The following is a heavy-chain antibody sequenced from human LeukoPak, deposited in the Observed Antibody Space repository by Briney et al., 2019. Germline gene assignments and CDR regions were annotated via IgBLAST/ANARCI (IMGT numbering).Heavy chain of an antibody. CDR3: ARPAYGDYVRWFEP. CDR2: IYYSGST. Sequence: SETLSLTCTVSGGSTSSYYWGWIRQPPGKGLEWIGSIYYSGSTYYNPSLKSRVTFSIDTSKKQFSLKLSSVTAADTAVYYCARPAYGDYVRWFEPWGQGTLVTVSS. J-gene: IGHJ5*02. V-gene: IGHV4-39*01. D-gene: IGHD4-17*01. CDR1: GGSTSSYY.